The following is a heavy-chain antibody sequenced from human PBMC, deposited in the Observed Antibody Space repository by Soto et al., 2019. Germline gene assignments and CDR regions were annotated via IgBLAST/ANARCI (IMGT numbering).Heavy chain of an antibody. CDR1: GFTFSSYA. CDR2: ISASGSGT. CDR3: VKDQSITIFGVLNWFAP. D-gene: IGHD3-3*01. J-gene: IGHJ5*02. V-gene: IGHV3-23*01. Sequence: EVQLLESGGGLVQPGGSLRLSCATSGFTFSSYAMNWFSQAPGKGLAWVSGISASGSGTFYADSVKGRFTISRDNSKNPLDLQMSSLRAEDTALYSCVKDQSITIFGVLNWFAPGGQGTLVPVSS.